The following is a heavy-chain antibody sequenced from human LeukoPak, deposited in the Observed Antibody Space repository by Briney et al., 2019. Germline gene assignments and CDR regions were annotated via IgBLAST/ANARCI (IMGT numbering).Heavy chain of an antibody. CDR2: IYHSGST. Sequence: SQTLSLTCTVSGGSISSGGYYWSWIRQPPGKGLEWIGYIYHSGSTYYNPSLKSRVTISVDRSKNQFSLKLSSVTAADTAVYYCARDGEYSSSLGLYFDLWGRGTLVTVSS. J-gene: IGHJ2*01. V-gene: IGHV4-30-2*01. D-gene: IGHD6-6*01. CDR3: ARDGEYSSSLGLYFDL. CDR1: GGSISSGGYY.